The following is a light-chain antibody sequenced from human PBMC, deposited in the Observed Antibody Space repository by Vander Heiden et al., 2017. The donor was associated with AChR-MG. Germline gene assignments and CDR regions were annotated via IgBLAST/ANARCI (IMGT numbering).Light chain of an antibody. J-gene: IGKJ4*01. CDR1: QGISSY. CDR2: AAS. Sequence: DIQLTQSPSFLSASVGDRVTITCRASQGISSYLAWYQQEPGKAPKLLIYAASTLQSGVPSRFSGSGSGTEFTLTISSLQPADFATYYCQQLNSYPLTFGGRTKVEIK. V-gene: IGKV1-9*01. CDR3: QQLNSYPLT.